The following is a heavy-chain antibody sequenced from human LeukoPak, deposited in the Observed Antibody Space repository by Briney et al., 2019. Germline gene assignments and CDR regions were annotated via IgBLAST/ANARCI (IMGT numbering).Heavy chain of an antibody. CDR3: AILAAAAPPPNYYMDV. CDR1: GFTFDDYG. Sequence: SGRSLRLSCAASGFTFDDYGMSWVRQAPGKGLEWVSGINWNGGSTGYADSVKGRFTISRDNAKNSLYLQMNSLRAEDTALYYCAILAAAAPPPNYYMDVWGKGTTVTVSS. V-gene: IGHV3-20*04. J-gene: IGHJ6*03. CDR2: INWNGGST. D-gene: IGHD6-13*01.